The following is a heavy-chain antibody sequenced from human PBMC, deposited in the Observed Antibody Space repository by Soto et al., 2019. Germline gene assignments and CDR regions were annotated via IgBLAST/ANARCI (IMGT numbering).Heavy chain of an antibody. V-gene: IGHV3-7*03. CDR1: GFTFSSYW. CDR2: IKQDGSEK. J-gene: IGHJ6*02. D-gene: IGHD6-13*01. Sequence: VGSLRLSCAASGFTFSSYWMSWVRQAPGKGLEWVANIKQDGSEKYYVDSVKGRFTISRDNAKNSLYLQMNSLRAEDTAVYYCARLGSSWYGRAYYYYGMDVWGQGTTVTVSS. CDR3: ARLGSSWYGRAYYYYGMDV.